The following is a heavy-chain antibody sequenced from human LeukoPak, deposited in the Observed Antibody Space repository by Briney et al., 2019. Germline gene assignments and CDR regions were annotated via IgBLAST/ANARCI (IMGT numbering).Heavy chain of an antibody. CDR2: ISSSSSCI. V-gene: IGHV3-21*01. J-gene: IGHJ4*02. Sequence: GESLKISCAASGFTFSSYSMNWVRQAPGKGLEWVSSISSSSSCIYYADSVKGRFTISRDNAKNSLYLQMNSLRAEDTAVYYCAEEDYWGQGTLVTVSS. CDR3: AEEDY. CDR1: GFTFSSYS.